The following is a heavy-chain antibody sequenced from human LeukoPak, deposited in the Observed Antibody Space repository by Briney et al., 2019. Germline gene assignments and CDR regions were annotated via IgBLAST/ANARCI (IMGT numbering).Heavy chain of an antibody. CDR2: INPNRGVT. CDR3: ARNSFNWNPYDY. V-gene: IGHV1-2*02. D-gene: IGHD1-20*01. CDR1: GYTFRGDV. Sequence: ASVKVSCKTSGYTFRGDVIHWVRQAPGQGLEWMGWINPNRGVTEYSQKFQGRVTLTRDTSINTAYMELSGLKSDDTAVYYCARNSFNWNPYDYWGQGTLVTVSS. J-gene: IGHJ4*02.